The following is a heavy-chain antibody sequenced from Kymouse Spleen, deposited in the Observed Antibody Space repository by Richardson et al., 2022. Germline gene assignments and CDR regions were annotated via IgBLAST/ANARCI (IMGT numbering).Heavy chain of an antibody. Sequence: EVQLVESGGGLVKPGGSLRLSCAASGFTFSNAWMSWVRQAPGKGLEWVGRIKSKTDGGTTDYAAPVKGRFTISRDDSKNTLYLQMNSLKTEDTAVYYCTSYYDFWSGYPSDYWGQGTLVTVSS. CDR3: TSYYDFWSGYPSDY. D-gene: IGHD3-3*01. J-gene: IGHJ4*02. CDR2: IKSKTDGGTT. CDR1: GFTFSNAW. V-gene: IGHV3-15*01.